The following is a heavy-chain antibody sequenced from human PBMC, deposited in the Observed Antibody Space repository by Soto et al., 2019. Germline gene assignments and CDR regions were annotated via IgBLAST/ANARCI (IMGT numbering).Heavy chain of an antibody. D-gene: IGHD6-13*01. V-gene: IGHV1-2*02. CDR2: FKPHSGGT. J-gene: IGHJ6*02. CDR1: GYTFTGYY. Sequence: ASVKVSCKASGYTFTGYYMQWGRQAPGQGLGWVGWFKPHSGGTNSAQKFQGRVTMTWETSISTAYMELSRLRSDATAVYSCARYGDSSSLPDYYYYYCMDVWGQGTTVTVSS. CDR3: ARYGDSSSLPDYYYYYCMDV.